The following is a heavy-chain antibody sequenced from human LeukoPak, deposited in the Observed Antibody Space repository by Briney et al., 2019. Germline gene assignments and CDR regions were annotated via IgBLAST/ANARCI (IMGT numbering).Heavy chain of an antibody. D-gene: IGHD5-24*01. CDR1: GFSFSSYE. CDR3: ARSLGPTRPFDY. CDR2: IYSRGNTI. J-gene: IGHJ4*02. V-gene: IGHV3-48*03. Sequence: PGGSLRLSCAASGFSFSSYEMNWVRQAPGKGLEWLSYIYSRGNTIYYAESVKGRFTISRDNAKISLYLQMNSLRVEDTAIYYCARSLGPTRPFDYWGQGTLLIVSS.